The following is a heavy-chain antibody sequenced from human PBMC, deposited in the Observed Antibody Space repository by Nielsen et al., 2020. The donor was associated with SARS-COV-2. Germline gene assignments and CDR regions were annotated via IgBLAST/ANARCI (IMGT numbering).Heavy chain of an antibody. CDR3: ASDPSYASSWLHYFDF. V-gene: IGHV3-48*02. Sequence: GGSLRLSCAVYGGSLSFHYWSWVRQAPGKGLEWVAYISASSANIHYAASVNGRFTVSRDNAKNSLYLQMNNLRDEDTAVYYCASDPSYASSWLHYFDFWGQGTLVTVSS. J-gene: IGHJ4*02. CDR2: ISASSANI. D-gene: IGHD5-12*01. CDR1: GGSLSFHY.